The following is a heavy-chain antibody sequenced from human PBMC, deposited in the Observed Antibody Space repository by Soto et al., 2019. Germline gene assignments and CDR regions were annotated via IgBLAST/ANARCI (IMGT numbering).Heavy chain of an antibody. CDR2: TYYRSKWFH. J-gene: IGHJ5*02. Sequence: SQTLSLTCAISGDSVSSDSAAWNWIRQSPSRGLEWLGRTYYRSKWFHDYAVSVKSRIIINADTSKNQFSLQLTSVTPEDTAIYYCGRAPPVIGANWFDPWGQGTLVTVSS. V-gene: IGHV6-1*01. CDR3: GRAPPVIGANWFDP. D-gene: IGHD1-26*01. CDR1: GDSVSSDSAA.